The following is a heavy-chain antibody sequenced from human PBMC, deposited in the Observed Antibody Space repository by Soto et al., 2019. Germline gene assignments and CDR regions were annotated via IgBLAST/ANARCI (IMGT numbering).Heavy chain of an antibody. CDR2: IWYDGSNK. D-gene: IGHD5-18*01. CDR3: ARWDTAMVRYYYYGMDV. Sequence: GGSLRLSCAASGFTFSSYGMHWVRQAPGKGLEWVAVIWYDGSNKYYADSVKGRFTISRDNSKNTLYLQMNSLRAEDTAVYYCARWDTAMVRYYYYGMDVWGQGTTVTVSS. V-gene: IGHV3-33*01. J-gene: IGHJ6*02. CDR1: GFTFSSYG.